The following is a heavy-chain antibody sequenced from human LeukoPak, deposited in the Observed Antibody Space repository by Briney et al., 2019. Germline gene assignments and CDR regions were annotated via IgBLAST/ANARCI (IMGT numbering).Heavy chain of an antibody. CDR2: IIPIFGTA. V-gene: IGHV1-69*13. D-gene: IGHD3-22*01. Sequence: SVKVSCKASGYTFTNSYIHWVRQAPGQGLEWMGGIIPIFGTANYAQKFQGRVTITADESTSTAYMELSSLRSEDTAVYYCATAIYDSSGYSFDYWGQGTLVTVSS. CDR1: GYTFTNSY. CDR3: ATAIYDSSGYSFDY. J-gene: IGHJ4*02.